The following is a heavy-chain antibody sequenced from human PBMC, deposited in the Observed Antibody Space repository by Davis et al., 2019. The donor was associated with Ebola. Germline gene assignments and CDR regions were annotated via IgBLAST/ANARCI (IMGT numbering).Heavy chain of an antibody. Sequence: MPSETLSLTCAVYGGSFSGYYWSWIRQPPGKGLEWIGEINHSGSTNYNPSLKSRVTISVDTSKNQFSLKLSSVTAADTAVYYCARQKGYDFWSGYYTLNWFDPWGQGTLVTVSS. CDR3: ARQKGYDFWSGYYTLNWFDP. CDR2: INHSGST. V-gene: IGHV4-34*01. J-gene: IGHJ5*02. D-gene: IGHD3-3*01. CDR1: GGSFSGYY.